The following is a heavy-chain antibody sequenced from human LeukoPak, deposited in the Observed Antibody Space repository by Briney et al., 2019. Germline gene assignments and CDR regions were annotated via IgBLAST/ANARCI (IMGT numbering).Heavy chain of an antibody. Sequence: PSQTLSLTCMVSGASVSTTAYFWNWIRPPAGEGLEWIGRNYASGNTHYNPSLKTRVTMPLDTSKNQFSLTMNSVTAADSAVYFCASYREAYDLYPHGLDVWGRGTVVTVSS. V-gene: IGHV4-61*02. J-gene: IGHJ3*01. CDR1: GASVSTTAYF. CDR3: ASYREAYDLYPHGLDV. CDR2: NYASGNT. D-gene: IGHD5-24*01.